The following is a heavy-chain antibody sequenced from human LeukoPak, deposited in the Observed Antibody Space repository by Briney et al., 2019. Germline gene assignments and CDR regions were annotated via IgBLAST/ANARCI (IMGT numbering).Heavy chain of an antibody. V-gene: IGHV4-34*01. CDR2: INHSGST. D-gene: IGHD2-15*01. CDR3: ARGVVAGYYYYGMDV. Sequence: SETLSLTCAVYGGSFSGYYWSWIRKPPGKGLEWIGEINHSGSTNYNPSLKSRVTISVDTSKNQFSLKLSSVTAADTAVYYCARGVVAGYYYYGMDVWGQGTTVTVSS. CDR1: GGSFSGYY. J-gene: IGHJ6*02.